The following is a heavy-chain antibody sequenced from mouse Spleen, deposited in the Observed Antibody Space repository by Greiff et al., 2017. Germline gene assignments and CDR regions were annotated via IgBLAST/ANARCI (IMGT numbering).Heavy chain of an antibody. V-gene: IGHV5-16*01. Sequence: EVQVVESEGGLVQPGSSMKLSCTASGFTFSDYYMAWVRQVPEKGLEWVANINYDGSSTYYLDSLKSRFIISRDNAKNILYLQMSSLKSEDTATYYCARLDGYYFDYWGQGTTLTVSS. CDR2: INYDGSST. CDR3: ARLDGYYFDY. CDR1: GFTFSDYY. J-gene: IGHJ2*01. D-gene: IGHD2-3*01.